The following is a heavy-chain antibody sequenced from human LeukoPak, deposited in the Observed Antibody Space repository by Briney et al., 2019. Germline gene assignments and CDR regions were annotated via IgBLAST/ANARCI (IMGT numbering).Heavy chain of an antibody. Sequence: ASVKVSCKASGYTFTGYYMHWVRQAPGQGLEWMGWINPNSGGTNYAQKFQGRVTMTRDTSISTAYMELSRLRSDDTALYYCARAGLLWFGESIDYWGQGTLVTVSS. V-gene: IGHV1-2*02. J-gene: IGHJ4*02. D-gene: IGHD3-10*01. CDR2: INPNSGGT. CDR3: ARAGLLWFGESIDY. CDR1: GYTFTGYY.